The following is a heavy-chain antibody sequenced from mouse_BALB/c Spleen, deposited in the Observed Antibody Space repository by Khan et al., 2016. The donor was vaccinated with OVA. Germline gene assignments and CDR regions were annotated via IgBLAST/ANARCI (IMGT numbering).Heavy chain of an antibody. V-gene: IGHV1S137*01. Sequence: QVQLQQSGPEPVRPGASVKISCKGSGYTFADSGMHWVRQSHAKSLEWIGVISTYYGNIKYNQKFEGRATMTVDTSSSTAYMELARLTSEDSAVYICTGKGISEFAYWGQGTLVTVSA. CDR1: GYTFADSG. J-gene: IGHJ3*01. CDR2: ISTYYGNI. CDR3: TGKGISEFAY.